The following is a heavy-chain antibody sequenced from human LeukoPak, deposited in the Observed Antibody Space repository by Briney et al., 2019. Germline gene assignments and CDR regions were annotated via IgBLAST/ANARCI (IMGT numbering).Heavy chain of an antibody. V-gene: IGHV1-18*01. CDR3: ARDGGSYCSSTSCPYYYYYMDV. Sequence: GASVKVSCKASGYTFTSYGISWVRQAPGQGLEWMGWISAYNGNTNYAQKLQGRVTMTRDTSTSTVYMELSSLRSEDTAVYYCARDGGSYCSSTSCPYYYYYMDVWGKGTRSPSP. CDR2: ISAYNGNT. J-gene: IGHJ6*03. CDR1: GYTFTSYG. D-gene: IGHD2-2*01.